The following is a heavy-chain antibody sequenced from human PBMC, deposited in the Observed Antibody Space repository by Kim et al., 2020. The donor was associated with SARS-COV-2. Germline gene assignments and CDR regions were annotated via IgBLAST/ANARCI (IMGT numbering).Heavy chain of an antibody. V-gene: IGHV4-34*01. D-gene: IGHD3-10*01. CDR3: ARTTMVRGLNWFDP. J-gene: IGHJ5*02. Sequence: NPSLKVRVTISVDTSKNQFSLKLSSVTAADTAVYYCARTTMVRGLNWFDPWGQGTLVTVSS.